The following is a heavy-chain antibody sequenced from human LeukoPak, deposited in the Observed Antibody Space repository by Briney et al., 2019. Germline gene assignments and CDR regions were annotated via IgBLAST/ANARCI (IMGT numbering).Heavy chain of an antibody. CDR3: ARAPNRAYYMDV. CDR1: GFTVSSNY. CDR2: IYSGGTT. J-gene: IGHJ6*03. Sequence: PGGSLRLSCAVSGFTVSSNYMSWVRQAPGKGLEWVSVIYSGGTTYYADSVKGRFTISRDNSKNTLYLQMNSLRAEDTAVYYCARAPNRAYYMDVWGKGPTVTVSS. V-gene: IGHV3-53*01. D-gene: IGHD7-27*01.